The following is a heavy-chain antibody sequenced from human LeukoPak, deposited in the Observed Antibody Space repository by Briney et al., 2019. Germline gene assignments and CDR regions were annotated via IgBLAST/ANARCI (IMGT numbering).Heavy chain of an antibody. Sequence: GGSLRLSCAASGFTFSSYGMHWVRQAPGKGLEWVAFIRYDGSNKYYADSVKGRFTISRDNSKNTLYLQMNSLRAEDTAVYYCAKVRPFSYCKAQPFDYWGKGTTVTVSS. CDR3: AKVRPFSYCKAQPFDY. CDR2: IRYDGSNK. D-gene: IGHD2-15*01. V-gene: IGHV3-30*02. J-gene: IGHJ4*03. CDR1: GFTFSSYG.